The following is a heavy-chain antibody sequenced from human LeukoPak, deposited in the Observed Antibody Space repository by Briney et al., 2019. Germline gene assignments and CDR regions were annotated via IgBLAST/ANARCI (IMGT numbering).Heavy chain of an antibody. J-gene: IGHJ3*02. CDR1: RFTLSSYA. CDR3: AKVRLKGGTLHAFDI. Sequence: PGGSLRLSCAPSRFTLSSYAMSWVRQAPGKGLEWVSAISGSGGSTYYADSVKGRFTISRDNSKNTLYLQMRSRRAEDRAVNYCAKVRLKGGTLHAFDIWGQGAMVTVSS. V-gene: IGHV3-23*01. CDR2: ISGSGGST. D-gene: IGHD1-7*01.